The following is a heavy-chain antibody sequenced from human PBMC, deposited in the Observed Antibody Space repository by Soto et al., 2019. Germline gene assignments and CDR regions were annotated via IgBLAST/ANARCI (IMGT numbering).Heavy chain of an antibody. CDR1: GFTFSSYG. J-gene: IGHJ4*02. D-gene: IGHD2-8*01. CDR3: ARDQGIVLMVYASDY. V-gene: IGHV3-33*01. Sequence: GGSLRLSCAASGFTFSSYGMHWVRQAPGKGLEWVAVIWYDGSNKYYADSVKGRFTISRDNSKNTLYLQMNSLGAEDTAVYYCARDQGIVLMVYASDYWGQGTLVTVSS. CDR2: IWYDGSNK.